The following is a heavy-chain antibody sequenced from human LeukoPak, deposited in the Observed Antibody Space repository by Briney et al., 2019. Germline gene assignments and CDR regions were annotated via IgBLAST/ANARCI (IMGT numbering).Heavy chain of an antibody. Sequence: SETLSLTRAVYGGSFSGYYWSWIRQPPGKGLEWIGYIYYSGSTNYNPSLKSRVTISVDTSKNQFSLKLSSVTAADTAVYYCASKAYYYDSSGYSPFDYWGQGTLVTVSS. CDR3: ASKAYYYDSSGYSPFDY. V-gene: IGHV4-59*01. D-gene: IGHD3-22*01. CDR1: GGSFSGYY. J-gene: IGHJ4*02. CDR2: IYYSGST.